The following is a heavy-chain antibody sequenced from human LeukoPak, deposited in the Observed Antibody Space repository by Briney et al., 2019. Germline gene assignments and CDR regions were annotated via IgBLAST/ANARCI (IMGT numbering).Heavy chain of an antibody. D-gene: IGHD3-22*01. CDR1: GFTFSSYS. CDR3: ARDSDSRGYLVRFDY. CDR2: ISSSSSYI. J-gene: IGHJ4*02. V-gene: IGHV3-21*01. Sequence: GGSLRLSCAASGFTFSSYSMNWVRQAPGKGLEWVSSISSSSSYIYYADSVKGRFTISRDNAKNSLYLQMNSLRAEDTAVYYCARDSDSRGYLVRFDYWGQGTLVTVSS.